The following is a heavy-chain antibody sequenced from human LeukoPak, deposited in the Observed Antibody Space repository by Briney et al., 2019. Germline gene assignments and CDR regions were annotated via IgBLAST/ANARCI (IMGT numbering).Heavy chain of an antibody. CDR2: ISGSGGST. Sequence: GRSLRLSCAASGFTFSTYAMSWVRQAPGKGLEWVSGISGSGGSTYYADSVKGRFTISRDNSKNTLYLQMNSLRAEDTAVYYCAKDPAVIVVVAANFFDSWGQGTLVTVSS. J-gene: IGHJ4*02. V-gene: IGHV3-23*01. CDR1: GFTFSTYA. D-gene: IGHD2-15*01. CDR3: AKDPAVIVVVAANFFDS.